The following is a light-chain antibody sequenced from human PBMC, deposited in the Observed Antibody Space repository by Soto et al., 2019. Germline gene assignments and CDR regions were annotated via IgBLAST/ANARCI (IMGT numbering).Light chain of an antibody. CDR3: CSYAGSSTFYV. CDR2: EVS. J-gene: IGLJ1*01. V-gene: IGLV2-23*02. Sequence: ALTQPASVSGSPGQSITISCTRASSDVGSYNLVSWYQQHPGKAPKLMIYEVSKRPSGVSSRFSGSKSGNTASLTISGLQAEDEADYYCCSYAGSSTFYVFGTGTKVTVL. CDR1: SSDVGSYNL.